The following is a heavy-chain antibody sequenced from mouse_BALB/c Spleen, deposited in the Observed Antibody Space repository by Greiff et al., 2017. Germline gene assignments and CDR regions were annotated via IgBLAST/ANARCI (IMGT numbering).Heavy chain of an antibody. V-gene: IGHV3-2*02. CDR3: ARDSSFPFAY. Sequence: EVKLLESGPGLVKPSQSLSLTCTVTGYSITSDYAWNWIRQFPGNKLEWMGYISYSGSTSYNPSLKSRISITRDTSKNQFFLQLNSVTTEDTATYYCARDSSFPFAYWGQGTLVTVSA. J-gene: IGHJ3*01. D-gene: IGHD1-1*01. CDR1: GYSITSDYA. CDR2: ISYSGST.